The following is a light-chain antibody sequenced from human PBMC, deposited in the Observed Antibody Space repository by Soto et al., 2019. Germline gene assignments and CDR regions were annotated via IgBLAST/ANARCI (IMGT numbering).Light chain of an antibody. CDR2: AAS. V-gene: IGKV1-17*01. Sequence: DIQMTQSPSSLSASVGDRVTITCRASQGIRDALGWYKQKPGKAPKRLIYAASSLQSGVPSRFSGSGSGTEFTLTISRRQPEDFATYYCLQHNSYPQTFGQGTKVEI. CDR1: QGIRDA. J-gene: IGKJ1*01. CDR3: LQHNSYPQT.